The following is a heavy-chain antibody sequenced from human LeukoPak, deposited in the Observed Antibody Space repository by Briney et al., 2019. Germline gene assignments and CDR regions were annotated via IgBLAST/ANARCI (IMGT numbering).Heavy chain of an antibody. CDR2: INRNGDST. D-gene: IGHD2-8*01. CDR3: ARGFRNGPFDC. J-gene: IGHJ4*02. V-gene: IGHV3-20*04. Sequence: GGSLRLSCEASGFTFDDYGMSWVRQLPGKGLEWVSGINRNGDSTDYAGSVKRRFTISRDKAKNSHFLQMNSLIVEDTALDYCARGFRNGPFDCWGQGTLVTVSS. CDR1: GFTFDDYG.